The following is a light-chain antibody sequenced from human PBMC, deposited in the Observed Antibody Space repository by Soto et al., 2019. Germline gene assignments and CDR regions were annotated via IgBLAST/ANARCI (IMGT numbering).Light chain of an antibody. CDR2: AAS. CDR3: LQDYGDSWT. CDR1: RDVGSD. J-gene: IGKJ1*01. Sequence: TQMTQSPLSLSASVGEKIIITCRASRDVGSDVSWYQQKPGQAPKLVIYAASNLYTGVPSRFSGRRSGTEFTLPISSLQPEDFAYYYCLQDYGDSWTFGQGTKVEIE. V-gene: IGKV1-6*01.